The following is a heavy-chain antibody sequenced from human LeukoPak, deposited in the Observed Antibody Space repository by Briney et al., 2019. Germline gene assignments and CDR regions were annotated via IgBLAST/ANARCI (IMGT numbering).Heavy chain of an antibody. D-gene: IGHD3-3*02. Sequence: SETLSLTCTVSGYSISFGYYWGWIRQPPGKGLEWIGSIYHSGSTYYNPSLKSRVTISVDTSNNQFSLKLNSVTAADTAVYYCARAFYPGYYSYMAVWGKGTTVTVSS. V-gene: IGHV4-38-2*02. CDR2: IYHSGST. J-gene: IGHJ6*03. CDR3: ARAFYPGYYSYMAV. CDR1: GYSISFGYY.